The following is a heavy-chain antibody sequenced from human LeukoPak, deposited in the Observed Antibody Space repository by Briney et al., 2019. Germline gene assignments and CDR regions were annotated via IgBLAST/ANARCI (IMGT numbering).Heavy chain of an antibody. CDR1: GYTLTSYG. D-gene: IGHD4-17*01. Sequence: ASVKVSCKASGYTLTSYGISWVRQAPGQGLEWMGWISAYNGNTNYAQRLQGRVTMTTDTSTSTAYMELRSLRSDDTAVYYCARDDYGDYDWYFDYWGQGTLVTVSS. J-gene: IGHJ4*02. CDR2: ISAYNGNT. V-gene: IGHV1-18*01. CDR3: ARDDYGDYDWYFDY.